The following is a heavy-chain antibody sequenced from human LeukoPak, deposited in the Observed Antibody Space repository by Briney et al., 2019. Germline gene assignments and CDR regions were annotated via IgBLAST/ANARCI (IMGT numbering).Heavy chain of an antibody. V-gene: IGHV4-30-4*08. CDR3: ARDSSGWLFDY. CDR2: TYNSGSP. J-gene: IGHJ4*02. Sequence: SETLSLTCTVSGGSMSSGDYYYTWIRQPPGKGLEWIGFTYNSGSPYYIPSLKSRSTISIDTSKNQFSLKLGSVTAADTAVYYCARDSSGWLFDYWGQGTLVTVSS. CDR1: GGSMSSGDYY. D-gene: IGHD6-19*01.